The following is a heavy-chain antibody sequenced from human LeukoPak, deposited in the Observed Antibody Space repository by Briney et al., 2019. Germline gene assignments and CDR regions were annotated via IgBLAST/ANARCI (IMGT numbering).Heavy chain of an antibody. J-gene: IGHJ4*02. CDR2: IYNTGAT. Sequence: PGWSLRLSCAASGFTVSDNYMTWVRQPPGKGLEWVSSIYNTGATHYAESVKGRFTISRDNSKNTLYLQMNSLRAEDTAVYYCARALRTHFDYWGQGTLVTVSS. CDR1: GFTVSDNY. D-gene: IGHD4-17*01. V-gene: IGHV3-66*02. CDR3: ARALRTHFDY.